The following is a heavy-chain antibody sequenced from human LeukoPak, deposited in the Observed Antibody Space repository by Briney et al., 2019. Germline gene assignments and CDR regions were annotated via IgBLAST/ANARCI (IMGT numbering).Heavy chain of an antibody. CDR1: GYTFTSYG. CDR3: ARQATYYYDSSGYYQGGEFDY. D-gene: IGHD3-22*01. V-gene: IGHV5-51*01. CDR2: IYPGDSDT. Sequence: KVSCKASGYTFTSYGISWVRQAPGQGLEWMGIIYPGDSDTRYSPSFQGQVTISADKSISTAYLQWSSLKASDTAMYYCARQATYYYDSSGYYQGGEFDYWGQGTLVTVSS. J-gene: IGHJ4*02.